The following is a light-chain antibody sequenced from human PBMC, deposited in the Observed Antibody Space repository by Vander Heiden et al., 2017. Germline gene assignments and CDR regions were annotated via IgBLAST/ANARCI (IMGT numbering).Light chain of an antibody. Sequence: DIQMTQSPSTLSASVGDRVTITCRASQSSSSWLAWYQQKPRKAPKLLIYKASSLESGVPSRFSGSGSGTEFTLTISSLQPDDFATYYCQHYDSFPWTFGQGTKVEIK. J-gene: IGKJ1*01. CDR1: QSSSSW. CDR2: KAS. V-gene: IGKV1-5*03. CDR3: QHYDSFPWT.